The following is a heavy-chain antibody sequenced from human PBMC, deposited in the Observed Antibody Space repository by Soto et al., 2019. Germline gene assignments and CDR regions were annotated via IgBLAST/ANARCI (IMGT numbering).Heavy chain of an antibody. CDR2: IYYSGST. J-gene: IGHJ4*02. V-gene: IGHV4-30-4*01. CDR1: GGSISSGDYY. Sequence: PSETLSLTCTVSGGSISSGDYYWSWIRQPPGKGLEWIGYIYYSGSTYYNPSLKSRVTISVDTSKNQFSLKLSSVTAADTAVYYCASNYYDSSGYHVIDYWGQGTLVTVSS. D-gene: IGHD3-22*01. CDR3: ASNYYDSSGYHVIDY.